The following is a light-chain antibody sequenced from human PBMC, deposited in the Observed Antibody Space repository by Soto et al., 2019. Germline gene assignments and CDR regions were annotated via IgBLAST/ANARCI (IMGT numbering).Light chain of an antibody. CDR2: GTS. V-gene: IGKV3-11*01. CDR1: QTFSNNY. CDR3: QQRSNLVP. J-gene: IGKJ5*01. Sequence: VVHLSLGAVSLYLKDKATLSCRVCQTFSNNYLAWYQQKPGQPPRLLIYGTSTRATGIPARFSGSGSGTEFTLTISILEPEDFAIYYCQQRSNLVPFGQGTILEI.